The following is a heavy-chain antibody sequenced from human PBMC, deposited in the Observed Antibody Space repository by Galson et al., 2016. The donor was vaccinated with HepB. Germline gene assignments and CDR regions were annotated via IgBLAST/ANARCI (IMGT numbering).Heavy chain of an antibody. J-gene: IGHJ5*02. Sequence: SVKVSCKASGYTFTSYALSWVRQAPGQGLEWMGWITTYNGNGKIYYAQRFQGRVTMTTDTSTSTAYMELRSLRSDDTAVYYCAREGSGSVAGPRWFDPWGQGTLVTVSS. D-gene: IGHD6-19*01. CDR3: AREGSGSVAGPRWFDP. CDR1: GYTFTSYA. V-gene: IGHV1-18*01. CDR2: ITTYNGNGKI.